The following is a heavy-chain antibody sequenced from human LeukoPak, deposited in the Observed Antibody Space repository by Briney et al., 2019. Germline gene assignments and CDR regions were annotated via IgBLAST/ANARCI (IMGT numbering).Heavy chain of an antibody. J-gene: IGHJ4*02. D-gene: IGHD6-13*01. CDR2: ISGSGDNT. CDR3: ASSWYYFDY. CDR1: GFSFGSYA. V-gene: IGHV3-23*01. Sequence: PGGSLRLSCAASGFSFGSYALSWVRQAPGKGLEWVSVISGSGDNTHYTDPVKGRFTISRDNSRNTLYMQMNSLRTEDTAVYYCASSWYYFDYWGQGTLVTVSS.